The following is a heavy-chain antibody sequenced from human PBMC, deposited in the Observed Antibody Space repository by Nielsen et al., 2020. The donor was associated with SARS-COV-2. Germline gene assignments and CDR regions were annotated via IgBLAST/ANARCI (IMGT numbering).Heavy chain of an antibody. CDR2: ISYDGSNK. D-gene: IGHD3-10*01. CDR1: GFTFSSYG. J-gene: IGHJ3*02. V-gene: IGHV3-30*18. Sequence: GESLKISCAASGFTFSSYGIHWVRQAPGKGLEWVAVISYDGSNKYYADSVKGRFTISRDNSKNTLYLQMNSLRTEDTALYYCAKDILVRGVINAFDIWGQGTMVTVSS. CDR3: AKDILVRGVINAFDI.